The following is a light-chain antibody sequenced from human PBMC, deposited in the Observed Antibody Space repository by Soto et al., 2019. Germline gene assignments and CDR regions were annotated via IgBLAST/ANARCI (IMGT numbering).Light chain of an antibody. CDR1: QDISNY. CDR3: QQVESYPST. Sequence: DIQMTQSPSSLSASVGDRVTITCQASQDISNYLNWYQQKPGKAPKLLIYDASNLETGVPSRFSGSGSGTDFTFTISSLQPEDIATYYCQQVESYPSTFGGGTKVEMK. J-gene: IGKJ4*01. V-gene: IGKV1-33*01. CDR2: DAS.